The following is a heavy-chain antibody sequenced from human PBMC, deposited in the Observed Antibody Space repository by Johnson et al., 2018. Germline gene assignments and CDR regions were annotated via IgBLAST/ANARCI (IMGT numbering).Heavy chain of an antibody. CDR1: GFTFSNYG. J-gene: IGHJ6*02. CDR3: ARDPSLSIAAVGTDAPQLWDYGMDV. CDR2: IWSDGSNK. V-gene: IGHV3-33*01. D-gene: IGHD6-13*01. Sequence: QVQLVESGGGVVQPGRSLRLSCAASGFTFSNYGMHWVRQAPGKGLEWVAVIWSDGSNKYYVDSVKGRFIISRDNSTNTRYLKMNTLIVEDTGVDYCARDPSLSIAAVGTDAPQLWDYGMDVWGQGTTVTVSS.